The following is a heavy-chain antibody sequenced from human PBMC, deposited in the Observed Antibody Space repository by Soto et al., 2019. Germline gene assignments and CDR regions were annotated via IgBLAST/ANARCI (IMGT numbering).Heavy chain of an antibody. CDR2: IYPGDSDT. CDR1: GYTFTNYW. CDR3: ARYPTLTDYFFHGMDV. D-gene: IGHD4-17*01. V-gene: IGHV5-51*01. J-gene: IGHJ6*02. Sequence: GESLHISCKGSGYTFTNYWIVWVRQIPGKRLEWMGIIYPGDSDTRYSPSFQGQVTISADRSISTAYLQWSSLKASDTGMYYCARYPTLTDYFFHGMDVWGQGTTVTVSS.